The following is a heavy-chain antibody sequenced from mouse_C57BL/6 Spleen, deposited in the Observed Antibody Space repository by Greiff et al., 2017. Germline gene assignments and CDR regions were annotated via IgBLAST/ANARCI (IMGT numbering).Heavy chain of an antibody. J-gene: IGHJ2*01. CDR2: ISYDGSN. CDR1: GYSITSGYY. V-gene: IGHV3-6*01. CDR3: ARRVDY. Sequence: VQLQQSGPGLVKPSQSLSLTCSVTGYSITSGYYWNWIRQFPGNKLEWMGYISYDGSNNYNPSLKNRISITRDTSKNQFFLKLNSVTTEDTATYYCARRVDYWGQGTTLTVSS.